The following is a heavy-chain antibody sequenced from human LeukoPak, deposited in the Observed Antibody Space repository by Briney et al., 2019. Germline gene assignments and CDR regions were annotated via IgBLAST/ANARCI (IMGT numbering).Heavy chain of an antibody. Sequence: SETLSLTCTVSGGSISSYYWSWIRQPAGKGLEWIGRIYTSGSTNYNPSLKSRVTMSVDTSKNQFSLKLSSVTAADTAVYYCATSLYTVTPYYFDYWGQGTLVTVSS. D-gene: IGHD4-17*01. V-gene: IGHV4-4*07. CDR1: GGSISSYY. J-gene: IGHJ4*02. CDR3: ATSLYTVTPYYFDY. CDR2: IYTSGST.